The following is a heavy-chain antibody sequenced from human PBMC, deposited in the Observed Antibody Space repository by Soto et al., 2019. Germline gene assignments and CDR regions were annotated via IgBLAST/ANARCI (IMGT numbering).Heavy chain of an antibody. V-gene: IGHV3-23*01. J-gene: IGHJ4*02. D-gene: IGHD3-22*01. CDR2: ISGSGGST. Sequence: EVQLLESGGGLVQPGGSLRLSCAASGFTFSSYDMSWVRQAPGKGLEWVSAISGSGGSTYYADSVKGRFTISRDNYKNTLYLQMNSLRAEDTAGYCCANDPDYYDSSGYRDYWGQGSLVTVS. CDR1: GFTFSSYD. CDR3: ANDPDYYDSSGYRDY.